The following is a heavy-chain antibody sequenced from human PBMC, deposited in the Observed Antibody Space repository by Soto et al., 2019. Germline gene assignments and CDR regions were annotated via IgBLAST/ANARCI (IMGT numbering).Heavy chain of an antibody. V-gene: IGHV3-23*01. CDR2: ISGSGGST. CDR3: AKDGLDIVVVPAAMDLAGAYYYYMDV. J-gene: IGHJ6*03. Sequence: GGSLRLSCAASGFTFSSYAMSWVRQAPGKGLEWVSAISGSGGSTYYADSVKGRFTISRDNSKNTLYLQMNSLRAEDTAVYYCAKDGLDIVVVPAAMDLAGAYYYYMDVWGKGTTVTVSS. D-gene: IGHD2-2*03. CDR1: GFTFSSYA.